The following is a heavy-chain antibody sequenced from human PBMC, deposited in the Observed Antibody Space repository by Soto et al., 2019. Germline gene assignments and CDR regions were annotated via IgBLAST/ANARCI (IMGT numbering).Heavy chain of an antibody. J-gene: IGHJ6*02. V-gene: IGHV3-30*18. CDR2: ISYDGENK. CDR1: GCTFRNYG. D-gene: IGHD2-8*01. Sequence: GGSLRGSGTHLGCTFRNYGLHGVRRAPGKGLEGVALISYDGENKDYADPARGRFTVSRDTFKHPLFIQMASLSPEDTAVYYCVKKIMASAAHSDALAVQGYGTTVTV. CDR3: VKKIMASAAHSDALAV.